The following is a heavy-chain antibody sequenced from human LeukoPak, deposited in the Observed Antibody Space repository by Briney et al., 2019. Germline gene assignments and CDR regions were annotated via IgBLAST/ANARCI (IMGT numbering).Heavy chain of an antibody. CDR1: GFTVSNNY. D-gene: IGHD6-19*01. V-gene: IGHV3-30-3*02. CDR2: ISYDGSNK. Sequence: PGGSLRLSCAVSGFTVSNNYMNWVRQAPGKGLEWVAVISYDGSNKYYADSVKGRFTISRDNSKNTLYLQMNSLRAEDTAVYYCAKPLAVGGYWYFDLWGRGTLVTVSS. J-gene: IGHJ2*01. CDR3: AKPLAVGGYWYFDL.